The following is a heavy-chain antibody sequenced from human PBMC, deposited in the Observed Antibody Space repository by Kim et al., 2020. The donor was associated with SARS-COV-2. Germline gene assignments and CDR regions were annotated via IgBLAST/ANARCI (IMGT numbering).Heavy chain of an antibody. Sequence: GGSLRLSCAASGFTFSDYFMSWMRQAPGKGLEWVSYISGSGSIIYYADSVKGRFTVSRDNAENSLYLQMNSLRAEDTAVYYCARAAGCSSTICQSNTFDPGAQGTLFTVS. CDR3: ARAAGCSSTICQSNTFDP. CDR1: GFTFSDYF. D-gene: IGHD2-2*01. J-gene: IGHJ5*02. V-gene: IGHV3-11*01. CDR2: ISGSGSII.